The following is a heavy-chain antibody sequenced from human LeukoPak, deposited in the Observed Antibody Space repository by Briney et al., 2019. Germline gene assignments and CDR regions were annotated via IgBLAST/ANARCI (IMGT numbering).Heavy chain of an antibody. CDR3: ARDRKEWLRLSSYYYYGMDV. CDR1: GGSFSGYY. Sequence: SETLSLTCAVYGGSFSGYYWSWIRQPPGKGLEWIGYIYYSGSTNYNPSLKSRVTISVDTSKNQFSLKLSSVTAADTAVYYCARDRKEWLRLSSYYYYGMDVWGQGTTVTVSS. V-gene: IGHV4-59*01. D-gene: IGHD5-12*01. CDR2: IYYSGST. J-gene: IGHJ6*02.